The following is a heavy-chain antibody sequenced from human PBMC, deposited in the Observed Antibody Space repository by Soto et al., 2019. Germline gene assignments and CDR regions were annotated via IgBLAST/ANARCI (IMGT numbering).Heavy chain of an antibody. Sequence: SLRLSCAASGFTFSSYGMHWVRQAPGKGLEWVAVIWYDGSNKYYADSVKGRFTISRDNSKNTLYLQMNSLRAEDTAVYYCAKIGNSGYYEGMDVWGQGTTVTVSS. CDR3: AKIGNSGYYEGMDV. D-gene: IGHD3-22*01. J-gene: IGHJ6*02. CDR1: GFTFSSYG. V-gene: IGHV3-33*06. CDR2: IWYDGSNK.